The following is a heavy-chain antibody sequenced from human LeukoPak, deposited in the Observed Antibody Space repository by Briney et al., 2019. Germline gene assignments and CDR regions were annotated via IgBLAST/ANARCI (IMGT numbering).Heavy chain of an antibody. CDR3: ARDSAVAGGTDY. Sequence: SGTLSLTCAVSGGSISSSNWWSWIRQPPGKGLEWIGEVYHSGSTNYNPSLKSRVTISVDKSKTQFSLKLSSVTAADTAVYYCARDSAVAGGTDYWGQGTLVTVSS. J-gene: IGHJ4*02. CDR2: VYHSGST. V-gene: IGHV4-4*02. D-gene: IGHD6-19*01. CDR1: GGSISSSNW.